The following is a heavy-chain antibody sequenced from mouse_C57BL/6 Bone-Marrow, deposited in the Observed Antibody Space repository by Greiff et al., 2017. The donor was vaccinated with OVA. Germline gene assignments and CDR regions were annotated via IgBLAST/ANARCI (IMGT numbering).Heavy chain of an antibody. CDR3: ARWLLRDWFAY. V-gene: IGHV5-4*03. J-gene: IGHJ3*01. CDR1: GFTFSSYA. D-gene: IGHD2-3*01. CDR2: ISDGGSYT. Sequence: EVKLMGSGGGLVKPGGSLKLSCAASGFTFSSYAMSWVRQTPEKRLEWVATISDGGSYTYYPDNVKGRFTISRDNAKNNLYLQMSHLKSEDTAMYYCARWLLRDWFAYWGQGTLVTVSA.